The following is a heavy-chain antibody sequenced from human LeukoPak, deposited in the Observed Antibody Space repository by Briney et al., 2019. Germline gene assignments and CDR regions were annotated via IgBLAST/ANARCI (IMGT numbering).Heavy chain of an antibody. CDR2: ISGSGDTT. D-gene: IGHD6-6*01. CDR1: GFTFSSYA. V-gene: IGHV3-23*01. CDR3: AKDRGSSSYFDY. J-gene: IGHJ4*02. Sequence: GGSLRLSCAASGFTFSSYAMSWVRQAPGKGLEWVSTISGSGDTTSYADSVKGRFTISRDNSKNTLYLQMSTLTAEDTAIYYCAKDRGSSSYFDYWGQGTLVTVSS.